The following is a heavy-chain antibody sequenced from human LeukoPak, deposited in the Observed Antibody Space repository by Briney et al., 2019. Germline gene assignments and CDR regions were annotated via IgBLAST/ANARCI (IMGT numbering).Heavy chain of an antibody. CDR2: IYYSGST. Sequence: SETLSLTCTVSGGSISSYYWSWIRQPAGKGLEWIGYIYYSGSTNYNPSLKSRVTISIDTSNNQFSLNLTSVTAADTGVYYCARIRRPLRGYFDHWGQGTLVT. D-gene: IGHD3-16*01. J-gene: IGHJ4*02. CDR3: ARIRRPLRGYFDH. CDR1: GGSISSYY. V-gene: IGHV4-59*12.